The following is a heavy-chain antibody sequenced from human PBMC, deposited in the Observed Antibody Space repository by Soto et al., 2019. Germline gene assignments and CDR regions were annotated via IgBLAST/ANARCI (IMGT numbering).Heavy chain of an antibody. CDR2: ISAYNGNT. V-gene: IGHV1-18*01. J-gene: IGHJ5*02. D-gene: IGHD2-2*01. CDR1: GYTFTSYG. Sequence: ASVKVSCKASGYTFTSYGISWVRQAPGQGLEWMGWISAYNGNTNYAQKLQGRVTMTTDTSTSTAYMGLRSLRSDDTAVYYCARDRSCSSTSCYPSVNWFDPWGQGTLVTVSS. CDR3: ARDRSCSSTSCYPSVNWFDP.